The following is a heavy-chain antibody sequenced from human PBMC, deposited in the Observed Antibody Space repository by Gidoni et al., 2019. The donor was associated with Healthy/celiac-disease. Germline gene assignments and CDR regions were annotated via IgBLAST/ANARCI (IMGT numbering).Heavy chain of an antibody. D-gene: IGHD3-3*01. V-gene: IGHV1-69*01. J-gene: IGHJ6*02. CDR2: IIPIFGTA. CDR3: ARDLRGYYDFWSGLRGRDYYYYGMDV. Sequence: QVQLVQSGAEVKKPGSSVKVSCKASGGTFSSYAISWVRQAPGQGLEWMGGIIPIFGTANYAQKFQGRVTITADESTSTAYMELSSLRSEDTAVYYCARDLRGYYDFWSGLRGRDYYYYGMDVWGQGTTVTVSS. CDR1: GGTFSSYA.